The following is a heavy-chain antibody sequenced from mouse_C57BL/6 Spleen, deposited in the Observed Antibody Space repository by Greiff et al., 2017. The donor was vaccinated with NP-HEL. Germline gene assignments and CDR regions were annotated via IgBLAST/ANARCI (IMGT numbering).Heavy chain of an antibody. CDR1: GYSITSGYY. Sequence: DVHLVESGPGLVKPSQSLSLTCSVTGYSITSGYYWNWIRQFPGNKLEWMGYISYDGSNNYNPSLKNRISITRDTSKNQFFLKLNSVTTEDTATYYCARWLQGYYAMDYWGQGTSVTVSS. CDR3: ARWLQGYYAMDY. D-gene: IGHD2-2*01. J-gene: IGHJ4*01. CDR2: ISYDGSN. V-gene: IGHV3-6*01.